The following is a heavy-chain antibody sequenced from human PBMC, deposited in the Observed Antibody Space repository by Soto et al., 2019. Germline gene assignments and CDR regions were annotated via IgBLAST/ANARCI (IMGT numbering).Heavy chain of an antibody. CDR1: GFTFSSYW. D-gene: IGHD3-10*01. CDR3: ASGAGGYYYMDV. CDR2: INSDGRST. V-gene: IGHV3-74*01. J-gene: IGHJ6*03. Sequence: EVQLVESGGGLVQPGGSLRLSCAASGFTFSSYWMHWVRQAPGKGLVWVSRINSDGRSTNYADSVEGRFTISRDNAKNTVNLQMNSLRVEDTAVYYCASGAGGYYYMDVWGKGTTVTVTS.